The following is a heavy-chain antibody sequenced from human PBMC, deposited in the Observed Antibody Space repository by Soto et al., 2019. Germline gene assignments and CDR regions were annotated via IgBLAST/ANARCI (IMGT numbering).Heavy chain of an antibody. V-gene: IGHV3-23*01. CDR2: LRGSGSST. CDR1: GFTFSTYA. Sequence: GGSLRLSCVASGFTFSTYAMSWVRQAPGKGLEWVSTLRGSGSSTFYADSVKGRVTISRDNSKNTLYLQMNSLRAEDAAIYYCARTHCSRNSCYPYYFDYWGQGTLVTVSS. CDR3: ARTHCSRNSCYPYYFDY. J-gene: IGHJ4*02. D-gene: IGHD5-12*01.